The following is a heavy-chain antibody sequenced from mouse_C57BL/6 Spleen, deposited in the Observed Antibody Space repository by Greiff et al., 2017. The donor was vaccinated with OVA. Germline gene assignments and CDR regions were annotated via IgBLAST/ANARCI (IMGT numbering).Heavy chain of an antibody. CDR3: ARCPGNYDYDGYFDV. CDR2: INPSNGGT. J-gene: IGHJ1*03. Sequence: VQLQQSGTELVKPGASVKLSCKASGYTFTSYWMHWVKQRPGQGLEWIGNINPSNGGTNYNEKFKSKATLTVDKSSSTAYMQLSSLTSEDSAVYYCARCPGNYDYDGYFDVWGTGTTVTVSS. CDR1: GYTFTSYW. D-gene: IGHD2-4*01. V-gene: IGHV1-53*01.